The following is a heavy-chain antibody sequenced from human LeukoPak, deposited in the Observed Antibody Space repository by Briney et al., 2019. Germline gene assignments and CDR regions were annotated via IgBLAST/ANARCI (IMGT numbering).Heavy chain of an antibody. CDR3: ARVSAAGVDAFDI. Sequence: SVKVSCKASGYTFTSYGISWVRQAPGQGLEWMGRIIPILGIANYAQKFQGRVTITADKSTSTAYMELSSLRSEDTAVYYCARVSAAGVDAFDIWGQGTMVTVSS. CDR1: GYTFTSYG. V-gene: IGHV1-69*04. D-gene: IGHD6-13*01. J-gene: IGHJ3*02. CDR2: IIPILGIA.